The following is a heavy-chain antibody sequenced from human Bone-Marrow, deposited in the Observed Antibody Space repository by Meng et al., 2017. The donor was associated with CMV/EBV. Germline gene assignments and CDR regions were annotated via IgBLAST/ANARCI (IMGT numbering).Heavy chain of an antibody. Sequence: GESLKISCAASGFTFSSYGMHWVRQAPGKGLEWVAFIRYDGSNKYYADSVKGRFTISRDNAKNSLYLQMNSLKTEDTAVYYCTTDSRQTFCSSTSCYLYYYGMDVWGQGTTVTV. D-gene: IGHD2-2*01. CDR2: IRYDGSNK. CDR3: TTDSRQTFCSSTSCYLYYYGMDV. V-gene: IGHV3-30*02. J-gene: IGHJ6*02. CDR1: GFTFSSYG.